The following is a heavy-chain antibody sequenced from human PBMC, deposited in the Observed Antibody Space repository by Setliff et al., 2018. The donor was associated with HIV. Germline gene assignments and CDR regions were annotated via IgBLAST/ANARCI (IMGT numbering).Heavy chain of an antibody. CDR3: ARVLVAAVGSIDY. Sequence: SETLSLTCNVSGGSFIGSSFQSTWIRQAPGKGLEWIGEINHSGSTNYNPSLKSRVTISIDTSTSQFSLTLNSVTAADTAMYNCARVLVAAVGSIDYWGQGILVTVSS. CDR1: GGSFIGSSFQ. J-gene: IGHJ4*02. V-gene: IGHV4-39*07. CDR2: INHSGST. D-gene: IGHD6-13*01.